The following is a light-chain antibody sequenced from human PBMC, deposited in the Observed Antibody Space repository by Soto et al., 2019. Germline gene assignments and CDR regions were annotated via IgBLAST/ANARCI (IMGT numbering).Light chain of an antibody. CDR2: DAS. CDR3: QQRSNWPLT. V-gene: IGKV3-11*01. CDR1: YSVSSY. Sequence: EIVLTQSPATLSLSPGERGTLSCGASYSVSSYLAWYQQKPGQAPRLLIYDASNRATGIPARFSGSGSGTDFTLTISSLEPEDFAIYYCQQRSNWPLTFGGGTKVEIK. J-gene: IGKJ4*01.